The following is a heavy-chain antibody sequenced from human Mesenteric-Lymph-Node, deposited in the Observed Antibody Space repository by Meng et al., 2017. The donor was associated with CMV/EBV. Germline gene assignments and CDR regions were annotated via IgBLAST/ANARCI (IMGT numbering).Heavy chain of an antibody. Sequence: GESLKISCAASGFTFSSYSMNWVRQAPGKGLEWVSSISSSSSYIYYADSVKGRFTNSRDNAKNSLYLQMNSLRAEDTAVYYCAREEIAAVENGYWGQGTLVTVSS. CDR2: ISSSSSYI. D-gene: IGHD6-13*01. CDR3: AREEIAAVENGY. J-gene: IGHJ4*02. CDR1: GFTFSSYS. V-gene: IGHV3-21*01.